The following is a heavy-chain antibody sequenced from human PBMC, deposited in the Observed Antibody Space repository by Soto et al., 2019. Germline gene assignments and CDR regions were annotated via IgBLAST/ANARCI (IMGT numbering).Heavy chain of an antibody. Sequence: QVQLVQSGAEVKKPGASVKVSCKASGYTFTSYGISWVRQAPGQGLERMGWISAYNGNTNYAQKLQGRVTMTTDTSTSTAYMELRSLRSDDTAVYYCARSSLEWLFSYYGMDVWGQGTTVTVSS. V-gene: IGHV1-18*01. CDR2: ISAYNGNT. J-gene: IGHJ6*02. D-gene: IGHD3-3*01. CDR3: ARSSLEWLFSYYGMDV. CDR1: GYTFTSYG.